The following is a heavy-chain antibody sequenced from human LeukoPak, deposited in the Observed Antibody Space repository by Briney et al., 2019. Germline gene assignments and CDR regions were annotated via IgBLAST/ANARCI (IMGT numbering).Heavy chain of an antibody. V-gene: IGHV4-39*01. D-gene: IGHD6-13*01. CDR3: ARRLAAAFDY. J-gene: IGHJ4*02. CDR2: IYYSGST. Sequence: SETLSLTCTVSGGSISSSSYFWGXIRQPXGKGLGWIGNIYYSGSTYYNPSLKSRVTISVDTSKNQFSLKLSSVTAADTAVYYCARRLAAAFDYWGQGTLVTVSS. CDR1: GGSISSSSYF.